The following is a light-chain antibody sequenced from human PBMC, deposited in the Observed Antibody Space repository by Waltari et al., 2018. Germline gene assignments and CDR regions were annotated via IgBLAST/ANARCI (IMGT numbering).Light chain of an antibody. CDR2: EFS. Sequence: QSALTQPASVSGSPGQSITIPCSGTSRDVGSYKYVACYQQPPGKAPKLMIYEFSNRPSGISNRFSGSKSGNTSSLTISGLQAEDEAVYYCSSYTTISTVLFGGGTKLTVL. CDR1: SRDVGSYKY. CDR3: SSYTTISTVL. V-gene: IGLV2-14*01. J-gene: IGLJ2*01.